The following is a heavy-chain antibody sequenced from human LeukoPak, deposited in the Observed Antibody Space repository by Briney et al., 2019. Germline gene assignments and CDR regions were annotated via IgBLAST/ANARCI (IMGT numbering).Heavy chain of an antibody. Sequence: SETLSLTCTVSGGSISSYYWTWIRQPPGKGLEWIGYIYYSGSTMYNPSLKSRVTISVDTSKSQFSLKLSSVTAADTAVYYCTRQRSGSYFDAVDIWGQGTLVTASS. CDR2: IYYSGST. V-gene: IGHV4-59*08. J-gene: IGHJ3*02. CDR3: TRQRSGSYFDAVDI. CDR1: GGSISSYY. D-gene: IGHD1-26*01.